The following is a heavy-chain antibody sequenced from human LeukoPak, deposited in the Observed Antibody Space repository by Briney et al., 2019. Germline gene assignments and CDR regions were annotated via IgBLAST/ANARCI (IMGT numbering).Heavy chain of an antibody. J-gene: IGHJ4*02. D-gene: IGHD6-13*01. CDR2: ISGSGGST. CDR3: AKDLAGAGTVYY. V-gene: IGHV3-23*01. CDR1: GFTFSSYA. Sequence: GGSLRLSCAASGFTFSSYAMSWVRQAPGQGLEWVSAISGSGGSTYYADSVKGRFTISRDNSKNTLYLQMNRLRAEDTAVYYCAKDLAGAGTVYYWGQGTLVTVSS.